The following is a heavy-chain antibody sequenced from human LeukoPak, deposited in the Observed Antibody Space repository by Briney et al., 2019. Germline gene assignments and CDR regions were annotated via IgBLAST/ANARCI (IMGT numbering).Heavy chain of an antibody. CDR3: ARGSFTMIETYYFDY. D-gene: IGHD3-22*01. V-gene: IGHV4-59*12. CDR1: GGSISSYY. Sequence: SETLSLTCTVSGGSISSYYWSWIRQPPGKGLEWIGYIYYSGSTNYNPSLKSRVTISVDTSKNQFSLNLSSVTAADTAVYYCARGSFTMIETYYFDYWGQGTLVTVSS. J-gene: IGHJ4*02. CDR2: IYYSGST.